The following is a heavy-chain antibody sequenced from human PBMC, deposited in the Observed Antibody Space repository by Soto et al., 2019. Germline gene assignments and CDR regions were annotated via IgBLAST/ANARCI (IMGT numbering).Heavy chain of an antibody. J-gene: IGHJ6*02. V-gene: IGHV4-61*08. CDR3: ARSDSSGWYELTPYYYYGMDV. CDR1: GGSISSGGYS. D-gene: IGHD6-19*01. Sequence: SETLSLTCAVSGGSISSGGYSWNWIRQPPGKGLEWIGYIYYSGSTNYNPSLKSRVTISVDTSKNQFSLKLSSVTAADTAVYYCARSDSSGWYELTPYYYYGMDVWGQGTTVTVSS. CDR2: IYYSGST.